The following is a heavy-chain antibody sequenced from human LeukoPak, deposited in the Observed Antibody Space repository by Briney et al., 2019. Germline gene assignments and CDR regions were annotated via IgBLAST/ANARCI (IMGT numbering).Heavy chain of an antibody. CDR2: IRSKANSYAT. Sequence: GSLRLSCAASGFSFTGSAMHWVRQASGKGLEWVGRIRSKANSYATAYAASVKGRFTISRDDSKNTAYLQMNSLKTVDTAVYYCSRRPEILTGYNYYYMDVWGKGTTVTVSS. J-gene: IGHJ6*03. V-gene: IGHV3-73*01. D-gene: IGHD3-9*01. CDR1: GFSFTGSA. CDR3: SRRPEILTGYNYYYMDV.